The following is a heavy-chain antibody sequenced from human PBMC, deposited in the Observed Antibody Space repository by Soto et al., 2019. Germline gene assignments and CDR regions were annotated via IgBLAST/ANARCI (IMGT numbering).Heavy chain of an antibody. D-gene: IGHD7-27*01. V-gene: IGHV6-1*01. CDR2: TYYRSEWYN. CDR1: GDSVSSIRAA. CDR3: ASEAWATLTNVYYYGTEV. Sequence: PSQTLSLTCVISGDSVSSIRAAWTWIRQSPSRGLEWLGRTYYRSEWYNDYAESVKSRINIKPDTSRNQFSLQLTSVTPEDTAVYYCASEAWATLTNVYYYGTEVLGQGTAVTVSS. J-gene: IGHJ6*02.